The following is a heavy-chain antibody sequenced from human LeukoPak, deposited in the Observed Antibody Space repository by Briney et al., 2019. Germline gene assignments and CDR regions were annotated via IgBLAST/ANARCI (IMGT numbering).Heavy chain of an antibody. CDR2: ISPDSGNT. CDR3: AREPPTVHPERRRLGVLDI. D-gene: IGHD1-14*01. J-gene: IGHJ3*02. V-gene: IGHV1-2*02. Sequence: ASVKVSCKASGYTFTDYYIHWVRQAPGQGLEWMGWISPDSGNTNYAPGSQGRVTMTRDTSISTAYMELSSLTFDDTAVYYCAREPPTVHPERRRLGVLDIWGQGTMVTVSS. CDR1: GYTFTDYY.